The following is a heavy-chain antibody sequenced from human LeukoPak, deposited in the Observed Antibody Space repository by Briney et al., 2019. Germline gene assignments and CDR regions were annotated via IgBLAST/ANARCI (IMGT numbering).Heavy chain of an antibody. V-gene: IGHV4-30-2*01. CDR3: ARALSSGYDFSYFDY. J-gene: IGHJ4*02. Sequence: SETLSLTCAVSGGSINNDDYSWSWIRQPPGKGLEWIGYIYHTESTYYNPSLKSRVTMSVDRSKNQFSLNLSSVTAADTAVYYCARALSSGYDFSYFDYWGQGTLVTVSS. D-gene: IGHD5-12*01. CDR2: IYHTEST. CDR1: GGSINNDDYS.